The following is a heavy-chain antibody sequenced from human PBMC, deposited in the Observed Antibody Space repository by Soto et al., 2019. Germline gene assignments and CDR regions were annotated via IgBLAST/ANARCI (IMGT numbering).Heavy chain of an antibody. Sequence: QVHLVQSVSEVKTPGASVKVSCQASGHTSTHNGISWVRRAPGQGLEWMGWININRGDVNHAPKFQDRVTLTTDTSTNTAYLELRSLRLDDTGVYFCATDDMNRGRFDYWGHGTRVSVSS. V-gene: IGHV1-18*04. CDR3: ATDDMNRGRFDY. CDR2: ININRGDV. D-gene: IGHD1-1*01. CDR1: GHTSTHNG. J-gene: IGHJ4*01.